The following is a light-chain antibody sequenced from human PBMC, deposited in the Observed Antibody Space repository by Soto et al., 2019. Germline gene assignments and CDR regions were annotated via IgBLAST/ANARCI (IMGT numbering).Light chain of an antibody. Sequence: QSVLTQPPSVSAAPGQKVTISCSGSSSNIGNNYVSWYQQLPGTAPKLLIHDTHKRPSGIPDRFSGSKSGTSATLGITGLQTGDEADYYCGTWDSSLSAVVFGGGTKLTVL. CDR3: GTWDSSLSAVV. CDR2: DTH. J-gene: IGLJ2*01. V-gene: IGLV1-51*01. CDR1: SSNIGNNY.